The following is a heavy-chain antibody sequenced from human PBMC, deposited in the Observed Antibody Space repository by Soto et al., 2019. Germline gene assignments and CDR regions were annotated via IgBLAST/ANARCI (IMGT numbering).Heavy chain of an antibody. D-gene: IGHD3-10*01. CDR2: INTDGSST. Sequence: EVQLVESGGGLVQPGGSLRLSCAVSGFTFSSFWMHWVRQAPGEGLVWVSRINTDGSSTSYADSVKGRFTISRDNAKNTLYLQMNSLRVEDTAMYYCAKRGVDTFGLSSWRQGTLVTVSS. CDR3: AKRGVDTFGLSS. CDR1: GFTFSSFW. V-gene: IGHV3-74*01. J-gene: IGHJ5*02.